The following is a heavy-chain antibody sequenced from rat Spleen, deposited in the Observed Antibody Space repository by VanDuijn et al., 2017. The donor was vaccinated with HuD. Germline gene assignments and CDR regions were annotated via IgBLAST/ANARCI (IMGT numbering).Heavy chain of an antibody. Sequence: EVQLVESDGGLVQPGRSLKLSCAASGFTFSDNYMAWVGQAPPKGLEWFATISYDGSSTYYRDSVKGRFTISRDNAKSTLYLQMDSLRSEETATYYCARNWEGCDYWGQGVMVTVSS. CDR2: ISYDGSST. J-gene: IGHJ2*01. CDR3: ARNWEGCDY. D-gene: IGHD5-1*01. CDR1: GFTFSDNY. V-gene: IGHV5-29*01.